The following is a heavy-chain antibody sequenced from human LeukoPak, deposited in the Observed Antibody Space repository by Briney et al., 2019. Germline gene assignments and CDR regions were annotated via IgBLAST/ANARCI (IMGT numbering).Heavy chain of an antibody. CDR2: INHSGST. CDR3: VRGRIAAAGKAGYYFAY. Sequence: SETLSLTCAVYGGSFSDYCWSWIRQPPGKGVEGIGEINHSGSTNYNPSLKSRVTISVDTSKNQFSLKLSSVTAADTAVYYCVRGRIAAAGKAGYYFAYWGQGTLVTVSS. CDR1: GGSFSDYC. D-gene: IGHD6-13*01. J-gene: IGHJ4*02. V-gene: IGHV4-34*01.